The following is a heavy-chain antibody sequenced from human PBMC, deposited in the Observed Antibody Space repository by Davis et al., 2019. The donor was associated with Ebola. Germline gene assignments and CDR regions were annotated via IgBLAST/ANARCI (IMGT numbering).Heavy chain of an antibody. CDR3: LTLRGDYGIWGYYYYMDV. D-gene: IGHD4-17*01. Sequence: GGSLRLSCAASGLTLRDAWMTWVRQAPGKGLEWVGRIKSESDGGTIGYAAPVKGRFTISRDDSRNTLYLQMNSLKTDDTAVYHCLTLRGDYGIWGYYYYMDVWGKGTTVTVSS. J-gene: IGHJ6*03. V-gene: IGHV3-15*01. CDR1: GLTLRDAW. CDR2: IKSESDGGTI.